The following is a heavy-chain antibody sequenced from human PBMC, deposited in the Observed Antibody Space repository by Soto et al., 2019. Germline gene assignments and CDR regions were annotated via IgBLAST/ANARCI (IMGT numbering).Heavy chain of an antibody. V-gene: IGHV4-59*08. D-gene: IGHD4-17*01. CDR3: ARRYGPGFDY. Sequence: QVQLQESGPGLVKPSETLSLTCTVSGGSISSYYWSWIRQPPGKGLEWIGYIYYSGSTNYNPSLKSRVTISVDTSKNQFSLKLSSVPAAATAVYYCARRYGPGFDYWGQGTLVTVS. J-gene: IGHJ4*02. CDR2: IYYSGST. CDR1: GGSISSYY.